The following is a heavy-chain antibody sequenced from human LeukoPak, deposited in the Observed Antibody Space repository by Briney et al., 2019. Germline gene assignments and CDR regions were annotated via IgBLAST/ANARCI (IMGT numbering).Heavy chain of an antibody. CDR1: GGSISSGSYY. CDR3: ARDLGVFDY. V-gene: IGHV4-61*02. CDR2: IYTSGST. J-gene: IGHJ4*02. Sequence: SETLPLTCTVSGGSISSGSYYWSWIRQPAGKGLEWIGRIYTSGSTNYNPSLKSRVTISVDTSKNQFSLKLSSVTAADTAVYYCARDLGVFDYWGQGTLVTVSS.